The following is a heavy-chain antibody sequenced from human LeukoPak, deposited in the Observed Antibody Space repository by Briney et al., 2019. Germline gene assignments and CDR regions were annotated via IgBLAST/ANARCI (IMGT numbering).Heavy chain of an antibody. V-gene: IGHV3-7*01. CDR1: EFSPTNFW. D-gene: IGHD2-2*03. CDR2: ITHYRTEK. CDR3: ATFVGIVSGTYTVPGGLLV. J-gene: IGHJ6*04. Sequence: AGSMRLSCVASEFSPTNFWMTWVRRAPGRGLEWVANITHYRTEKFYVDSVKGRFTISRDNAKNSLYLQMNSLRAEDTAVYYCATFVGIVSGTYTVPGGLLVWGKGTTVTVSS.